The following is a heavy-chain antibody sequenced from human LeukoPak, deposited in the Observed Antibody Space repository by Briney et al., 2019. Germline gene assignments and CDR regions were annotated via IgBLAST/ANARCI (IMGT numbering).Heavy chain of an antibody. D-gene: IGHD6-6*01. CDR2: INHSGST. V-gene: IGHV4-34*01. CDR1: GGSFSGYY. Sequence: SETLSLTCAVYGGSFSGYYWSWIRQPPGKGLEWIGEINHSGSTNYNPSLKSRVTISVDTSKNQFSLKLSSVTAADTAVYYCAGGRIAARPLNWFDPWGQGTLVTGSS. CDR3: AGGRIAARPLNWFDP. J-gene: IGHJ5*02.